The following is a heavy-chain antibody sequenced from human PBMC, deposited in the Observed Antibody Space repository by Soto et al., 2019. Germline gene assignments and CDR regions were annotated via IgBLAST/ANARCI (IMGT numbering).Heavy chain of an antibody. J-gene: IGHJ5*02. D-gene: IGHD5-18*01. CDR3: ARGGYSYGSNWFDP. CDR1: GGSISSSNW. CDR2: IYHSGST. Sequence: SETLSVTCTVSGGSISSSNWRSWVRQPPGKGLEWIGEIYHSGSTNYNPSLKSRVTISVDKSKNQFSLKLSSVTAADTAVYYCARGGYSYGSNWFDPWGQGTLVTVSS. V-gene: IGHV4-4*02.